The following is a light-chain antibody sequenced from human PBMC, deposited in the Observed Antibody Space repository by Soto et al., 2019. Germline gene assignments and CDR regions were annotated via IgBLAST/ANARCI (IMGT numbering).Light chain of an antibody. CDR3: QQRINWPLT. CDR1: QSLTNN. J-gene: IGKJ4*01. Sequence: EIVLTQSPATLSLSPGDRATLSCRASQSLTNNLVWYQQKAGQAPRLLIYDASNRAAGIPARFSGSGSGTDFTLTISSLEPEDFAVYYCQQRINWPLTFGGGTKVGIK. CDR2: DAS. V-gene: IGKV3-11*01.